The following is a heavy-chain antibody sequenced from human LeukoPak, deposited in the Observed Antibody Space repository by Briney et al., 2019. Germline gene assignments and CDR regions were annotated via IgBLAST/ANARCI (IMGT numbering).Heavy chain of an antibody. Sequence: ASDKVSCKTSAYTFTAYYMHWVRQAPGQGRETVGWINPNSGGTNYAQKLRGRVTMTRDTSISTAYMELSRLRSDDTAVYYCARDLVHDYGDYDDYWGQGTLVTVSS. J-gene: IGHJ4*02. CDR2: INPNSGGT. CDR3: ARDLVHDYGDYDDY. D-gene: IGHD4-17*01. CDR1: AYTFTAYY. V-gene: IGHV1-2*02.